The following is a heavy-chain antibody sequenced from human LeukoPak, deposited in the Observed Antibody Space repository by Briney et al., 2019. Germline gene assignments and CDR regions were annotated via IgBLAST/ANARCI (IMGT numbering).Heavy chain of an antibody. CDR1: GGTFSSYT. Sequence: ASVKVSCKASGGTFSSYTISWVRQAPGQGLEWMGRIIPILDIAKYAQKFQGRVTITADKSTSTAYMELSSLRSEDTAMYYCARSDGYGYNWFDPWGQGTLVTVSS. J-gene: IGHJ5*02. CDR2: IIPILDIA. CDR3: ARSDGYGYNWFDP. V-gene: IGHV1-69*02. D-gene: IGHD5-18*01.